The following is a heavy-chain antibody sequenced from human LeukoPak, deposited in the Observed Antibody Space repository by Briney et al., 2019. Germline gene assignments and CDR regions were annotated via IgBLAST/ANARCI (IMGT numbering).Heavy chain of an antibody. CDR1: GASISSSHW. J-gene: IGHJ4*02. D-gene: IGHD3-22*01. Sequence: SGTLSLTCAVSGASISSSHWWSWVRQAPGKGLEWIGEIYHSGSTNYNPSLKSRVIISVDKSKNQFSLKLSSVTAADTAVYYCARTYDTSGYYYAFDYWGQGTLVTVSS. V-gene: IGHV4-4*02. CDR3: ARTYDTSGYYYAFDY. CDR2: IYHSGST.